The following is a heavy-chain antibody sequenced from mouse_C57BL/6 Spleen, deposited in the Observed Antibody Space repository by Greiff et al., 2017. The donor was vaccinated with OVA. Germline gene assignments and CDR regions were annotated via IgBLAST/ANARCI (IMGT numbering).Heavy chain of an antibody. CDR1: GYSITSGYY. J-gene: IGHJ2*01. CDR3: ATYDYDGLFDY. D-gene: IGHD2-4*01. Sequence: VQLKESGPGLVKPSQSLSLTCSVTGYSITSGYYWNWIRQFPGNKLEWMGYISYDGSNNYNPSLKNRISITRDTSKNQFFLKLNSVTTEDTATYYCATYDYDGLFDYWGQGTTLTVSS. V-gene: IGHV3-6*01. CDR2: ISYDGSN.